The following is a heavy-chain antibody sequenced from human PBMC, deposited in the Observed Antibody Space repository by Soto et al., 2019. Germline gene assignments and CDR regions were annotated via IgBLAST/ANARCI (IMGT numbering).Heavy chain of an antibody. D-gene: IGHD3-22*01. CDR3: ARDVAYDKSGYPVDY. J-gene: IGHJ4*02. V-gene: IGHV4-31*03. CDR1: GGSISGGGYY. Sequence: SETLSLTCTVSGGSISGGGYYWICIRQHPGKGLEWIGYIHYSGSTYYNPSLKSRVTISVDTSKNHFSLRLNSVTAADTAVYYCARDVAYDKSGYPVDYWGQGTLVTVSS. CDR2: IHYSGST.